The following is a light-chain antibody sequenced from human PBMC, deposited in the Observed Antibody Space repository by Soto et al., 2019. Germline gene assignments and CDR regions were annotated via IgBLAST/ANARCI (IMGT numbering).Light chain of an antibody. Sequence: QSALTEPASGSGSPGQSITISCTGTSSDVCGYNHVSWYQQHPGKAPKFMIYDVSNRPSGVSNRFSGSKSGNTASLTISGLQAEDEADYYSSSYTTSTPRQLVFGPGTKVTVL. CDR3: SSYTTSTPRQLV. V-gene: IGLV2-14*01. J-gene: IGLJ1*01. CDR2: DVS. CDR1: SSDVCGYNH.